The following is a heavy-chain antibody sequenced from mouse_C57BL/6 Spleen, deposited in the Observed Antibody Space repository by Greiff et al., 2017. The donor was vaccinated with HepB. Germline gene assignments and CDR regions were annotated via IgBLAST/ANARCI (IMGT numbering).Heavy chain of an antibody. V-gene: IGHV1-22*01. CDR1: GYTFTDYN. CDR2: INPNNGGT. CDR3: AREPPDSSGWFAY. D-gene: IGHD3-2*02. Sequence: VQLQESGPELVKPGASVKMSCKASGYTFTDYNMHWVKQSHGKSLEWIGYINPNNGGTSYNQKFKGKATLTVNKSSSTAYMELRSLTSEDSAVYYCAREPPDSSGWFAYWGQGTLVTVSA. J-gene: IGHJ3*01.